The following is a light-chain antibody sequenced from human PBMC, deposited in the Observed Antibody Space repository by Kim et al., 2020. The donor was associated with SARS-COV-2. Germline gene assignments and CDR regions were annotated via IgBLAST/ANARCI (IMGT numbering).Light chain of an antibody. V-gene: IGKV3-20*01. J-gene: IGKJ2*01. CDR1: QSITGSY. CDR3: QQYGSSPRN. Sequence: EIVLTQSPGTLSLSPGGGATLSCRASQSITGSYLAWYQQKPGQAPTLLIYSASSRATGIPDRFSGSGSGTDFTLTISRLEPEDFAVYFCQQYGSSPRNFGQGTKLEI. CDR2: SAS.